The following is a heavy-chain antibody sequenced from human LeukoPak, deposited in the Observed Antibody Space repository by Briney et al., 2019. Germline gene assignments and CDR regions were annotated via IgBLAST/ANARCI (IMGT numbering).Heavy chain of an antibody. J-gene: IGHJ6*03. CDR3: ARVVYSGYDFRGAMDV. CDR1: GGSISSYY. D-gene: IGHD5-12*01. Sequence: SETLSLTCTVSGGSISSYYWSWIRQPPGKGLEWIGYIYYTGSTNRNPSLKSRVTISVDTSKNQFSLKLSSVTAADTAVYYCARVVYSGYDFRGAMDVWGKGTTVTVSS. CDR2: IYYTGST. V-gene: IGHV4-59*01.